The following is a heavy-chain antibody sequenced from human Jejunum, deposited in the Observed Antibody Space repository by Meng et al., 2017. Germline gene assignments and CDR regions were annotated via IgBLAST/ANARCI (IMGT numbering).Heavy chain of an antibody. J-gene: IGHJ4*02. CDR2: VSGGGFTT. CDR1: GFTFSSYS. D-gene: IGHD2-21*02. CDR3: AKDRVTGRSPFLDS. V-gene: IGHV3-23*01. Sequence: GGSLRLSCAASGFTFSSYSMSWVRQAPGKGLEWISTVSGGGFTTYYADSVKGRFTVSRDNSRNTLFLQLRSLRAEDTAIYFCAKDRVTGRSPFLDSWGQGTLVTVSS.